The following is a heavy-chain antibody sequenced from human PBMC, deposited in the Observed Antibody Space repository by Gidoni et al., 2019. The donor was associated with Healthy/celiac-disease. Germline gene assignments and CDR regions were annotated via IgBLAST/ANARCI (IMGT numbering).Heavy chain of an antibody. CDR1: GYRFTSYW. CDR2: IYPGDSDT. Sequence: EVQLVQSGSEVKKPGESLKISCKGSGYRFTSYWIGWVRQMPGKGLEWMGIIYPGDSDTRYSPSFQGQVTISADKSISTAYLQWSSLKASDTAMYYCAGPRTYYYDSSGYYDAFDIWGQGTMVTVSS. V-gene: IGHV5-51*01. J-gene: IGHJ3*02. CDR3: AGPRTYYYDSSGYYDAFDI. D-gene: IGHD3-22*01.